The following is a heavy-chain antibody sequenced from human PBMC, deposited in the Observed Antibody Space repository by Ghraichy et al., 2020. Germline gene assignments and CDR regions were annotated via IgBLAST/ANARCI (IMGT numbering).Heavy chain of an antibody. J-gene: IGHJ4*02. CDR2: IKQDGGEK. CDR3: AREKQPGGAAAGTGY. Sequence: ETLSLTCEASGFTFRSYWLNWVRQAPGKGLEWVANIKQDGGEKYYVDSVNGRFTISRDNAKNSLYLQMNSLRVEDTAVYYCAREKQPGGAAAGTGYWDQGNLVTVSS. V-gene: IGHV3-7*01. D-gene: IGHD6-13*01. CDR1: GFTFRSYW.